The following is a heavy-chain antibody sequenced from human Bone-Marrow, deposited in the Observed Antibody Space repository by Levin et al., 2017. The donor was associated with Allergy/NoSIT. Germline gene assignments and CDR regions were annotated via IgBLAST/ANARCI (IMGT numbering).Heavy chain of an antibody. V-gene: IGHV4-30-2*06. D-gene: IGHD2-8*01. CDR3: ARDGGNGYYDY. J-gene: IGHJ4*02. CDR1: GASISSGYYS. CDR2: IFHSGST. Sequence: SETLSLTCAVSGASISSGYYSWNWIRQSPGKGLEWIGSIFHSGSTDYKRSLRSRVTISLDMSKNHFSLMLTSVTAADAAVYFCARDGGNGYYDYWGQGALVPVSS.